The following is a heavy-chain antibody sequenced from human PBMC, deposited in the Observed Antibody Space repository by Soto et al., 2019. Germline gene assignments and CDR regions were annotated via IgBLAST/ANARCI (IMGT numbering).Heavy chain of an antibody. V-gene: IGHV3-48*02. CDR1: GFTFSSYS. CDR2: ISSSSSTI. CDR3: AREYTYYDILTGYLDY. D-gene: IGHD3-9*01. J-gene: IGHJ4*02. Sequence: GGSLRLSCAASGFTFSSYSMNWVRQAPGKGLEWVSYISSSSSTIYYADSVKGRFTISRDNAKNSLYLQMNSLRDEDTAVYYCAREYTYYDILTGYLDYWGQGTLVTVSS.